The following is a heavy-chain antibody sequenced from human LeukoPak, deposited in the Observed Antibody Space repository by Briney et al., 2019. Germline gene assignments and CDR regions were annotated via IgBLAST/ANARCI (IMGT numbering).Heavy chain of an antibody. D-gene: IGHD3-10*01. CDR1: GGSMSSGGYY. V-gene: IGHV4-31*03. J-gene: IGHJ4*02. Sequence: PSETLSLTCTVSGGSMSSGGYYWSWIRQHPGKGLGWIGYIYSSGSTYYNPSLKSRVTISVDTSKNQFSLKLSSVTAADTAVYYCARGSALRYYYGSGSYCYFDYWGQGTPVTVSS. CDR3: ARGSALRYYYGSGSYCYFDY. CDR2: IYSSGST.